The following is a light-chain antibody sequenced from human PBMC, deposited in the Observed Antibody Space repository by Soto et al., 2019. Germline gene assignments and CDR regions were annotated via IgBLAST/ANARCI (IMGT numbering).Light chain of an antibody. CDR1: QSVGTK. J-gene: IGKJ1*01. CDR2: GAS. V-gene: IGKV3-15*01. Sequence: IVMTQSPATLSVSPGERANLSCRASQSVGTKLAWYQQTPGQAPRLLIYGASNRATGVPARISGSVSGTEFTLTIASLQSEDFAVYYCQQYGSSSWTFGQGTKVEIK. CDR3: QQYGSSSWT.